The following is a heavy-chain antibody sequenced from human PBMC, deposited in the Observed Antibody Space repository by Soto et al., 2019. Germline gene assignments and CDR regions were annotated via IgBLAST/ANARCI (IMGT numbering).Heavy chain of an antibody. CDR3: ARVGTPIDY. CDR1: GYTFTNFG. J-gene: IGHJ4*02. Sequence: QVQLVQSGAEVKKPGASVKVSCKASGYTFTNFGISWVRQAPGQGLEWMGWISAYNGNTNYAQNFQGRVTMTTDPSTSTAYKDLRSLRSDDTAVYYCARVGTPIDYLGQGTLVTVSS. V-gene: IGHV1-18*01. CDR2: ISAYNGNT. D-gene: IGHD7-27*01.